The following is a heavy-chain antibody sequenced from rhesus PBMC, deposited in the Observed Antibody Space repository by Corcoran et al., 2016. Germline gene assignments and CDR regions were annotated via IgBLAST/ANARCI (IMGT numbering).Heavy chain of an antibody. D-gene: IGHD1-32*01. V-gene: IGHV4-80*01. CDR1: GASISGNW. Sequence: QVQLQESGPGVVKPSETLSLTSGVSGASISGNWCTWFRRTPGKGLEGIGQINGDSGPAYYSPYLRSRLTISKDASGKKFSLRLNSVTAADSAVYYCATQVNYRNEFWGQGVLVTVSS. CDR3: ATQVNYRNEF. CDR2: INGDSGPA. J-gene: IGHJ4*01.